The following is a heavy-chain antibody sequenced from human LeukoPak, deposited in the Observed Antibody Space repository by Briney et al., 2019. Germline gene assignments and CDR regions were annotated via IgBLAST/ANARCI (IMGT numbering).Heavy chain of an antibody. CDR2: IYSSGYT. V-gene: IGHV4-59*11. CDR1: NGSISSHY. D-gene: IGHD6-25*01. J-gene: IGHJ6*03. Sequence: SETLSLTCTVSNGSISSHYWSWIRQPPGKGLEWIGLIYSSGYTNYNPSLKSRVTISVDTSRNQFSLKLSSATAADTAVYYCARNERPAQKDTYYAYFYYMDVWGKGSTVTASS. CDR3: ARNERPAQKDTYYAYFYYMDV.